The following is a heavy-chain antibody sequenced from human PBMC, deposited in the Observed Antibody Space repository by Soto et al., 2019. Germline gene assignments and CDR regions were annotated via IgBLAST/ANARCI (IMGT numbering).Heavy chain of an antibody. CDR1: GGSISSDAYY. CDR3: GREFTGYSYGPGEVY. J-gene: IGHJ4*02. Sequence: QVQLQESGPGLVKPSQTLSLTCTVSGGSISSDAYYWNWIRQPPGKGLEWIGYISFTGSTYYNPSLKSRVTMSLDTFKNEFSLNLTSVTAADTAVYYCGREFTGYSYGPGEVYWGQGTLVTVSS. D-gene: IGHD5-18*01. V-gene: IGHV4-30-4*01. CDR2: ISFTGST.